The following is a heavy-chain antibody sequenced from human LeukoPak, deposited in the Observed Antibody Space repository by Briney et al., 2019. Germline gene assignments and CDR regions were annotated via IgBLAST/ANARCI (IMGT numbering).Heavy chain of an antibody. CDR3: ARERGGKIVVVITD. D-gene: IGHD3-22*01. Sequence: SETLSLTCTVSGGSISSYYWSWIRQPAGKGLEWIGRIYTSGGTNYNPSLKSRVTISVDKSKNQFSLKLSSVTAADTAVYYCARERGGKIVVVITDWGQGTLVTVSS. J-gene: IGHJ4*02. CDR1: GGSISSYY. V-gene: IGHV4-4*07. CDR2: IYTSGGT.